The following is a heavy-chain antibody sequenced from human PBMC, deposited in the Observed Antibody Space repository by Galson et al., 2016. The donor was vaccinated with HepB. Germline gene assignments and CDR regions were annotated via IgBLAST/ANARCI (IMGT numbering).Heavy chain of an antibody. J-gene: IGHJ4*02. CDR2: ISWNSGSV. CDR3: TKDSLIYSSSWYSFHY. V-gene: IGHV3-9*01. D-gene: IGHD6-13*01. CDR1: GFTFDTYA. Sequence: SLRLSCAASGFTFDTYAMHWVRQAPGKGLEWVSGISWNSGSVGYADSVKGRFTMSRDNAKKSLYLQMNSPRPEDTALYYCTKDSLIYSSSWYSFHYWGQGTLVTVSS.